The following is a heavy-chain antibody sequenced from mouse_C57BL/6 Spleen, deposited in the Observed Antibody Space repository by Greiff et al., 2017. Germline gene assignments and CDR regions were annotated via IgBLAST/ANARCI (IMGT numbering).Heavy chain of an antibody. CDR2: INPGSGGT. Sequence: QVQLQQSGAELVRPGTSVKVSCKASGYAFTNYLIEWVKQRPGQGLEWIGVINPGSGGTNYNEKFKGKATLTADKSSSTAYMQLSSLTSEDSAVYFCAREEYYYGSSSYFDYWGQGTTLTVSS. D-gene: IGHD1-1*01. V-gene: IGHV1-54*01. CDR1: GYAFTNYL. J-gene: IGHJ2*01. CDR3: AREEYYYGSSSYFDY.